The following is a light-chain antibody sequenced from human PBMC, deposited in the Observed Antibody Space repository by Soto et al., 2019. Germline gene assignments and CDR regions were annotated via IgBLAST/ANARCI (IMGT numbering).Light chain of an antibody. J-gene: IGKJ1*01. V-gene: IGKV3-11*01. CDR3: QQYNNWPRWT. CDR2: DAS. Sequence: EIVLIQSPATLSLSPGERATLSCRASQSVSSYLAWYQQKPGQAPRLLIYDASNRATGIPARFSGSGSGTDFTLTISSLEPEDFAVYYCQQYNNWPRWTFGQGTKVDI. CDR1: QSVSSY.